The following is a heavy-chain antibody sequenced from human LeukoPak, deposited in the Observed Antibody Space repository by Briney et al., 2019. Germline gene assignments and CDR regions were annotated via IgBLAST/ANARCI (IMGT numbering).Heavy chain of an antibody. D-gene: IGHD2-8*01. V-gene: IGHV1-24*01. CDR2: FDPVDGET. Sequence: ASVKVSCKVSGYTLIELSMHGVRQAPGKGLEWMGGFDPVDGETIYAQKFQGRVTMAEDTSTDTAYMELSSLRSEDTAVYYCATVGYRSNGVCYTIWFDPWGQGTLVTVSS. CDR3: ATVGYRSNGVCYTIWFDP. J-gene: IGHJ5*02. CDR1: GYTLIELS.